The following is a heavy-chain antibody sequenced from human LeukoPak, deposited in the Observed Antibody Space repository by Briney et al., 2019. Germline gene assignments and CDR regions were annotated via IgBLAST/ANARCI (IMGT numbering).Heavy chain of an antibody. CDR2: INYSGST. D-gene: IGHD3-10*01. V-gene: IGHV4-34*01. Sequence: SETLSLTCAVYGGSFSGYYWSWIRQPPGKGLEWIGEINYSGSTNYNPSLKSRVTISVDTSKNQFSLKLSSVTAADTAVYYCARFMVRGVTSPWGQGTLVTVSS. CDR3: ARFMVRGVTSP. CDR1: GGSFSGYY. J-gene: IGHJ5*02.